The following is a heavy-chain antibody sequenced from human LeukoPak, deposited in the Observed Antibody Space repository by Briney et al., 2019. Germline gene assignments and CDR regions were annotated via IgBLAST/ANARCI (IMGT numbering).Heavy chain of an antibody. J-gene: IGHJ6*04. V-gene: IGHV3-15*01. CDR1: GFTFSNAW. Sequence: PGGSLRLSCAASGFTFSNAWMSWVRQAPGKGLEWVGRIKSKTDGGTTDYAAPVKGRFTISRDDSKNTLYLQMNSLKTEDTAVYYCTTDFTIFGVVTRIAFLDVWGKGTTVTVSS. D-gene: IGHD3-3*01. CDR3: TTDFTIFGVVTRIAFLDV. CDR2: IKSKTDGGTT.